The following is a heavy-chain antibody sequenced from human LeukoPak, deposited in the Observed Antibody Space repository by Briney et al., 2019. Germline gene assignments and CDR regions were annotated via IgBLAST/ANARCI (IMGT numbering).Heavy chain of an antibody. J-gene: IGHJ3*02. CDR3: AKDGFLLWRGAFDI. D-gene: IGHD2-21*01. V-gene: IGHV3-23*01. CDR1: GFTFNSAW. CDR2: ISGSGGST. Sequence: GGSLRLSCAASGFTFNSAWLSWVRQAPAKGLEWVSAISGSGGSTYYTDSVKGWFTISRDNSKNTLWLQMNSLRAEDTAVYYCAKDGFLLWRGAFDIWGQGTMVTVSS.